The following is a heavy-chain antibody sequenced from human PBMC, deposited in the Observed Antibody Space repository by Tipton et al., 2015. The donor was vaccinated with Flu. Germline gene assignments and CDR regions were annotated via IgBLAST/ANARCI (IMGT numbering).Heavy chain of an antibody. CDR2: IYYSGST. J-gene: IGHJ4*02. CDR3: ARHWGPPNYYFDY. D-gene: IGHD3-16*01. CDR1: GGSISSSSYY. Sequence: TLSLTCTVSGGSISSSSYYWGWIRQPPGKGLEWIGSIYYSGSTYYNPSLKSRVTISVDTSKNQFSLKLSSVTAADTAVYYCARHWGPPNYYFDYWGQGTLVTVSS. V-gene: IGHV4-39*01.